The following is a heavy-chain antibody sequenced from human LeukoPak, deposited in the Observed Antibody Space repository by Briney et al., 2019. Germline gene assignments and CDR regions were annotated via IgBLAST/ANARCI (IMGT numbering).Heavy chain of an antibody. V-gene: IGHV4-59*08. CDR2: IYYSGST. CDR3: ARSRKDPGLFHY. D-gene: IGHD6-6*01. J-gene: IGHJ4*02. CDR1: GGSISSYY. Sequence: PSETLSLTCTVSGGSISSYYWSWIRQPPGKGLEWIGYIYYSGSTNYNPSLKSRVTISIDTSKNQFSLKLSSVTAADTAVYYCARSRKDPGLFHYWGQGTLATVSS.